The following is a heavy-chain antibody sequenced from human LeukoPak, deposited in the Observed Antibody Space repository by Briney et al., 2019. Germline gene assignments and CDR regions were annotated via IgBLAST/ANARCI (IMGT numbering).Heavy chain of an antibody. D-gene: IGHD3-9*01. CDR3: TRLEAILTGYGI. V-gene: IGHV3-73*01. CDR2: IRSKADTYAT. J-gene: IGHJ3*02. Sequence: PGGSLRLSCAASGFTFSGSAMHWVRQASGKGLEWVGRIRSKADTYATAYAASVKGRFTISRDDSKNTAYLQMNSLKTEDTAVYYCTRLEAILTGYGIWGQGTMVTVSS. CDR1: GFTFSGSA.